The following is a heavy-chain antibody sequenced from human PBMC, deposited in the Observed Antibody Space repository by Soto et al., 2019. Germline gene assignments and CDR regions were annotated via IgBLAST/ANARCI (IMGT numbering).Heavy chain of an antibody. CDR2: ISYDGSNK. CDR1: GFTFSSYA. D-gene: IGHD6-6*01. Sequence: LRLSCAASGFTFSSYAMHWVRQAPGKGLEWVAVISYDGSNKYYADSVKGRFTISRDNSKNTLYLQMNSLRAEDTAVYYCARDIAARTYYYYGMDVWGQGTTVTVSS. V-gene: IGHV3-30-3*01. J-gene: IGHJ6*02. CDR3: ARDIAARTYYYYGMDV.